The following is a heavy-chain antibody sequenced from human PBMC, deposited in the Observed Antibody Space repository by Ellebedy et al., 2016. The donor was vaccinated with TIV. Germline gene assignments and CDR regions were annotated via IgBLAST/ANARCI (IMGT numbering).Heavy chain of an antibody. J-gene: IGHJ4*02. Sequence: SETLSLTCAVSGDSINTRNWWTWVRPPPGKGLEWIGEIFYSGATTYNPSLKSRVTMSVDKSKNQFSLNLRSVTAADTAVYYCSRRGSIFDFWGQGILVTVSS. CDR1: GDSINTRNW. CDR3: SRRGSIFDF. V-gene: IGHV4-4*02. D-gene: IGHD1-26*01. CDR2: IFYSGAT.